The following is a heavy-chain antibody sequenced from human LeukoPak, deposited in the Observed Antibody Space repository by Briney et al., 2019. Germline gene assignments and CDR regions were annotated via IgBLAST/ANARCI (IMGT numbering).Heavy chain of an antibody. CDR1: GFTFSSHS. CDR2: ITSGSYI. J-gene: IGHJ4*02. CDR3: ARYSGTYRDY. Sequence: GGSLRLSCAASGFTFSSHSMNWVRQAPGKGLEWVSSITSGSYIFYADSVRGRFTISRDNAKNSLYLQMNSLRDEDTAVYYCARYSGTYRDYWGQGTLVTVSS. V-gene: IGHV3-21*01. D-gene: IGHD1-26*01.